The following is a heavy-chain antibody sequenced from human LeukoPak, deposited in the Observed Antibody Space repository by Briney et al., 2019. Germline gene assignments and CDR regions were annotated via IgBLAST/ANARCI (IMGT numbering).Heavy chain of an antibody. V-gene: IGHV4-28*03. CDR1: GYSISSSNW. J-gene: IGHJ4*02. D-gene: IGHD5-12*01. Sequence: SETLSLTCAVSGYSISSSNWWGWIRQPPGKGLEWIGYIYYSGSTYYNPSLKSRVTMSVDTSKNQFSLKLSSVTAVDTAVYYCAKDLTLDIVATSFDYWGQGTLVTVSS. CDR2: IYYSGST. CDR3: AKDLTLDIVATSFDY.